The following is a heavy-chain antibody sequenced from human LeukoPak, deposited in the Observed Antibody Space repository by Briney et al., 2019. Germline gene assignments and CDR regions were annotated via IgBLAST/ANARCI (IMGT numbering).Heavy chain of an antibody. V-gene: IGHV1-2*02. CDR1: GYTFTGYY. J-gene: IGHJ1*01. Sequence: GASVKVSCKASGYTFTGYYMHWVRQAPGQGLEWMGWINPNSGGTNYAQKFQGRVTMTRDTSTSTAYMELSRLRSDDTAVYYCARVRDGIAAAGTSWYFQHWGQGTLVTVSS. D-gene: IGHD6-13*01. CDR2: INPNSGGT. CDR3: ARVRDGIAAAGTSWYFQH.